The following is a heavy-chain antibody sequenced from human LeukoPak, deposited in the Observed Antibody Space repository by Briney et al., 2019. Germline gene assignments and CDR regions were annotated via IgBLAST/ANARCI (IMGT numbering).Heavy chain of an antibody. V-gene: IGHV3-72*01. Sequence: PGGSLRLSCVASGFSFSDHFMDWVRQAPGKGLEWVGRIRNDVNSYSTEYAASVIGRFTISRDDSKNSLSLQMNSLKIDDTAVYYCTTVSAGLIEYWGQGTLVTVSS. CDR3: TTVSAGLIEY. CDR1: GFSFSDHF. CDR2: IRNDVNSYST. D-gene: IGHD3-16*01. J-gene: IGHJ4*02.